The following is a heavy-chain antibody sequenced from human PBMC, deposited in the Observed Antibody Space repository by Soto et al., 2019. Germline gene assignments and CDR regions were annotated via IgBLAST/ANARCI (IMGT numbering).Heavy chain of an antibody. CDR2: INHSGST. CDR1: GGSFSGYY. Sequence: QVQLQQWGAGLLKPSETLSLTCAVCGGSFSGYYWSWIRQPPGKGLEWIGEINHSGSTNYNPSLKSRVTISVDTSKNQFSLKLSSVTAADTAVYYCARGSYDFWSGYYLDYYYYYGMDVWGQGTTVTVSS. J-gene: IGHJ6*02. V-gene: IGHV4-34*01. D-gene: IGHD3-3*01. CDR3: ARGSYDFWSGYYLDYYYYYGMDV.